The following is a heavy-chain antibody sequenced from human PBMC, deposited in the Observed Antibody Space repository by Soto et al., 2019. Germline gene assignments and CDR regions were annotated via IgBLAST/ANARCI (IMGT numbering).Heavy chain of an antibody. V-gene: IGHV4-59*01. Sequence: SETLSLTCSVSGGSIVSYYWSWIRQPPGKGLEWVGYIYYSGSTSYNPSLKSRVTISVDTSKKQFSLKLNSVTAADTAVYYCARESYGWGYDPWGQGTLVTVSS. CDR3: ARESYGWGYDP. CDR1: GGSIVSYY. D-gene: IGHD3-16*01. CDR2: IYYSGST. J-gene: IGHJ5*02.